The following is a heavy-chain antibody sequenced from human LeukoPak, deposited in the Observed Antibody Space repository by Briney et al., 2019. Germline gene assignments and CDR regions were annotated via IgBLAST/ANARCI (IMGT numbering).Heavy chain of an antibody. CDR3: AKEHSSGWLNDY. D-gene: IGHD6-19*01. CDR2: ISYDGSNK. CDR1: GFTFSSYA. J-gene: IGHJ4*02. Sequence: GGSLRLSCAASGFTFSSYAMHWVRQAPGKGLEWVAVISYDGSNKYYADSVKGRFTISRDNSKNTLYLQMNSLRAEDTAVYYCAKEHSSGWLNDYWGQGTLVTVSS. V-gene: IGHV3-30*04.